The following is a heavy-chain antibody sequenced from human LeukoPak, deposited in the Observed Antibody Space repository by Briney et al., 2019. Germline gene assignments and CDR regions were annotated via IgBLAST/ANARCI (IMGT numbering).Heavy chain of an antibody. CDR2: ISGSGGST. V-gene: IGHV3-20*04. CDR3: ARLTHWQARYDYYMDV. Sequence: PGGSLRLSCAASGFTFSSYAMSWVRQAPGKGLEWVSAISGSGGSTGYADSVKGRFTISRDNAKNSLYLQMNSLRAEDTALYYCARLTHWQARYDYYMDVWGKGTTVTVSS. D-gene: IGHD2-15*01. J-gene: IGHJ6*03. CDR1: GFTFSSYA.